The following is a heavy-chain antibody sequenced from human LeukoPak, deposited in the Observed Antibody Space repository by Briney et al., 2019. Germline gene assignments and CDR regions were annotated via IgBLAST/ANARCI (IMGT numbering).Heavy chain of an antibody. CDR2: IKQDGSEK. CDR3: ARDASRGYCSSTSCFLFDY. J-gene: IGHJ4*02. Sequence: PGGSLRLSCAASGFTFSSYWMSWVRQAPGKGREWVANIKQDGSEKYYVDSVKGRFTISRDNAKNSLYLQMNSLRAEDTAVYYCARDASRGYCSSTSCFLFDYWGQGTLVTVSS. D-gene: IGHD2-2*01. V-gene: IGHV3-7*01. CDR1: GFTFSSYW.